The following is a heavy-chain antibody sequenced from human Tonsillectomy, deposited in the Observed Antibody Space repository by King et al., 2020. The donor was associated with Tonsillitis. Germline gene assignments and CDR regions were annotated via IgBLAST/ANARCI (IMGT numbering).Heavy chain of an antibody. CDR1: GYTFTSYT. D-gene: IGHD4-17*01. V-gene: IGHV1-3*01. Sequence: VQLVQSGAEVKKPGASVKVSCKASGYTFTSYTMHWVRQAPGQRLEWMGWINAGNGNTTYSQKFQGRVTITRDTSARTAYMELSSLRSEDTAVYYCARGWITVTTGYYHYYMDVWGKGTTVTVSS. CDR2: INAGNGNT. J-gene: IGHJ6*03. CDR3: ARGWITVTTGYYHYYMDV.